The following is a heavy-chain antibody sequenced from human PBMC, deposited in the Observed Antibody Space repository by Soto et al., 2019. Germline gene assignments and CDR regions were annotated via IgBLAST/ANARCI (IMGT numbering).Heavy chain of an antibody. CDR3: AKEIGGDYYYSNGMDV. V-gene: IGHV3-23*01. J-gene: IGHJ6*02. CDR2: ISGSGGST. Sequence: GGSLRLSCAASGFTFSSYAMSWVRQAPGKGLEWVSAISGSGGSTYYADSVKGRFTISRDNSKNTLYLQMNSLRAEDTAVYYCAKEIGGDYYYSNGMDVSGQGPTVTVSS. D-gene: IGHD1-26*01. CDR1: GFTFSSYA.